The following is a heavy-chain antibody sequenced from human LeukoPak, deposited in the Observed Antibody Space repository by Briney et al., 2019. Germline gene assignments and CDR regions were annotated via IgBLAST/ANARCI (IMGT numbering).Heavy chain of an antibody. Sequence: SETLSLTCTVSGGSISSSSYYWGWIRQPPGTGLEWIGYIYYSGSTYYNPSLKSRVTISVDTSKNQFSLKLSSVTAADTAVYYCARALVGASEIDYWGQGTLVTVSS. D-gene: IGHD1-26*01. V-gene: IGHV4-31*03. J-gene: IGHJ4*02. CDR3: ARALVGASEIDY. CDR1: GGSISSSSYY. CDR2: IYYSGST.